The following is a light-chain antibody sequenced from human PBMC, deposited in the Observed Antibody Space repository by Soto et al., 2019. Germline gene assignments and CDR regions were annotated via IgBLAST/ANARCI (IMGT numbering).Light chain of an antibody. CDR1: SSDVGSYNL. Sequence: QSALTQPASVSGSPGQSITISCTGTSSDVGSYNLVSWYQQHPGKAPKLMIYEGSKRPSGVSNRFSGSKSGNTASLTISGPQAEDEADYYCCSYAGSSTLGVFGGGTQLTVL. CDR2: EGS. J-gene: IGLJ2*01. CDR3: CSYAGSSTLGV. V-gene: IGLV2-23*01.